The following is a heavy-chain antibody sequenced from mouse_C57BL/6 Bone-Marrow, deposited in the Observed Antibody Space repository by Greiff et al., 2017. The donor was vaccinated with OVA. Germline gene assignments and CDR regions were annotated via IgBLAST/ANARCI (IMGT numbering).Heavy chain of an antibody. J-gene: IGHJ2*01. CDR2: IDPANGNT. CDR3: ACYYYGSSSFDY. CDR1: GYTFTSYG. Sequence: VQLKQSGAELARPGASVKLSCKASGYTFTSYGISWVKQRPEQGLEWIGRIDPANGNTKYAPKFQGKATITADTSSNTAYLQLSSLTSEDTAIYYCACYYYGSSSFDYWGQGTTLTVSS. D-gene: IGHD1-1*01. V-gene: IGHV14-3*01.